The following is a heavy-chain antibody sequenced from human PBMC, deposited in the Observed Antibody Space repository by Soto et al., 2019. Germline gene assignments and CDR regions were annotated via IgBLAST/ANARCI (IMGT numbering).Heavy chain of an antibody. Sequence: GESLKISCKGSGYSFTSYWISWVRQMPGKGLEWMGRIDPSDSYTNYSPSFQGHVTISADKSISTAYLQWSSLKASDTAMYYCARDYGDYGSYYGMDVWGQGTTVTVS. V-gene: IGHV5-10-1*01. D-gene: IGHD4-17*01. J-gene: IGHJ6*02. CDR1: GYSFTSYW. CDR2: IDPSDSYT. CDR3: ARDYGDYGSYYGMDV.